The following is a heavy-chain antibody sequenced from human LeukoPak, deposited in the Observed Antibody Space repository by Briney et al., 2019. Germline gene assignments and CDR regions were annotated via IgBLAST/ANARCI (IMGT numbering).Heavy chain of an antibody. V-gene: IGHV4-61*02. CDR1: GGSLSSSSYY. CDR2: IYINGVT. Sequence: SETLSLTCTVSGGSLSSSSYYWSWIRQPAGKGLEWIGRIYINGVTDYNSSLKSRVTISMDTSKNQFSLKLNSVTAADTAVYYCAREKAMVRSFDYWGQGTLVTVSS. D-gene: IGHD5-18*01. J-gene: IGHJ4*02. CDR3: AREKAMVRSFDY.